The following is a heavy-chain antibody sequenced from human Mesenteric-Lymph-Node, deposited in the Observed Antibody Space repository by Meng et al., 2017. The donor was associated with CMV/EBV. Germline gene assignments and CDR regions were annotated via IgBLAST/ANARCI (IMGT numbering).Heavy chain of an antibody. D-gene: IGHD3-10*01. Sequence: AASGFTFSTYDIHWVRQATGKGLEWVSAIGTAGDTYYQGSVKGRFTISRENARNSLYLQMNSLRAGDTAVYYCARTLYDSGSYLFDYWGQGTLVTVSS. CDR3: ARTLYDSGSYLFDY. V-gene: IGHV3-13*01. CDR2: IGTAGDT. J-gene: IGHJ4*02. CDR1: GFTFSTYD.